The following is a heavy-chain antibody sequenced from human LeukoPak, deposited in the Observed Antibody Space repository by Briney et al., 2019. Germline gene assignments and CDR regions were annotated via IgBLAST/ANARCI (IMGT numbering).Heavy chain of an antibody. CDR1: GFTVSSSY. CDR2: VYSGGST. J-gene: IGHJ6*02. V-gene: IGHV3-66*04. CDR3: ARRYYSMDV. Sequence: GGSLRLSCAASGFTVSSSYMTWVHQAPGKGLEWVSVVYSGGSTYYADSVKGRFTISRDNSRNTLYLQMSSLRAEDTAVYYCARRYYSMDVWGQGTTVTVSS.